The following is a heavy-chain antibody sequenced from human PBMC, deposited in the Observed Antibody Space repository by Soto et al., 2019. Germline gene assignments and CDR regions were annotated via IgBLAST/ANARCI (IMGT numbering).Heavy chain of an antibody. CDR1: GYTFTSYA. V-gene: IGHV1-3*01. J-gene: IGHJ6*02. CDR2: INAGNGNT. Sequence: ASVKVSCKASGYTFTSYAMHWVRQAPGQRLEWMGWINAGNGNTKYSQKFQGRVTITRDTSASTAYMELSSLRSEDTAVYYCARSGYGDYFLGYYYYGMDVWGQGTTVTVSS. CDR3: ARSGYGDYFLGYYYYGMDV. D-gene: IGHD4-17*01.